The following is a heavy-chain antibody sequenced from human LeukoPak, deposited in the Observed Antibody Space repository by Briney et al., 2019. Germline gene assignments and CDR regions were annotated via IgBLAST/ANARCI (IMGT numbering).Heavy chain of an antibody. J-gene: IGHJ4*02. CDR1: GFTFSNHW. V-gene: IGHV3-7*01. Sequence: GGSLRLSCAASGFTFSNHWMTWVRQAPGKGLEWVANINQEGSEKYYVDSVRGRFTTSRDNAKNSLYLQMNSLRAEDTAVYYCARDPQDYYDSSGYPGRVYYFDYWGQGTLVTVSS. D-gene: IGHD3-22*01. CDR3: ARDPQDYYDSSGYPGRVYYFDY. CDR2: INQEGSEK.